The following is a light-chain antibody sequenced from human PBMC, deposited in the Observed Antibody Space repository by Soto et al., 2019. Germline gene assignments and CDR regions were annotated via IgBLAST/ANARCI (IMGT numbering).Light chain of an antibody. CDR1: SSNIGSNY. V-gene: IGLV1-47*01. J-gene: IGLJ1*01. Sequence: QSVLPQPPSASGTPGQRVTISCSGSSSNIGSNYVYWYQQLPGTAPKLLIYRNNQRPSGVPDRLSGSKSGTSASLAISGLRSEDEADYYCAAWDDSLGGLYVFGNGTKVTVL. CDR2: RNN. CDR3: AAWDDSLGGLYV.